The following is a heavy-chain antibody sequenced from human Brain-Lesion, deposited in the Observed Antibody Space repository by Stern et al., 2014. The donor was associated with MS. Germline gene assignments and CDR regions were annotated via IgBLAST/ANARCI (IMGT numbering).Heavy chain of an antibody. D-gene: IGHD3-22*01. CDR1: GYTFTGYY. Sequence: QVQLVESGAEVKKPGASVKVSCKASGYTFTGYYMPWVRQAPGQGLEWMGWINPKSGGTNYAQKFQGWVPMTRDTSINTAYMELSRLRSDDTAVYYCATYYYDSTGYNDFWGQGTLVTVSS. V-gene: IGHV1-2*04. CDR3: ATYYYDSTGYNDF. J-gene: IGHJ4*02. CDR2: INPKSGGT.